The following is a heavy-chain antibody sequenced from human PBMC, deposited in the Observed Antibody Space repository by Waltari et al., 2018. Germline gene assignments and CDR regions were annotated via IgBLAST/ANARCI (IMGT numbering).Heavy chain of an antibody. Sequence: EVQLVESGGGLVKPGGSLRRSCAASGFTFSSYSMNWVRQAPGKGLEWVSSISSSSSYIYYADSVKGRFTISRDNAKNSLYLQMNSLRAEDTAVYYCARDRHYYDSSGYYSYYFDYWGQGTLVTVSS. D-gene: IGHD3-22*01. CDR1: GFTFSSYS. CDR2: ISSSSSYI. V-gene: IGHV3-21*01. CDR3: ARDRHYYDSSGYYSYYFDY. J-gene: IGHJ4*02.